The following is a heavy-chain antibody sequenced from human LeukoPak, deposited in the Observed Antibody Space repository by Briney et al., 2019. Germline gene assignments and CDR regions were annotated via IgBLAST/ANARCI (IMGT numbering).Heavy chain of an antibody. CDR1: GGSSSGYY. CDR2: INHSGST. CDR3: ARGGGNLLPFFDPKYYYYMDV. D-gene: IGHD3-9*01. J-gene: IGHJ6*03. Sequence: SETLSLTCAVYGGSSSGYYWSWIRQPPGKGLEWIAEINHSGSTNYNASLRSRVTVYVGTSKNQFSLKLSSVTAADTAVYYCARGGGNLLPFFDPKYYYYMDVWGKGTTVTVSS. V-gene: IGHV4-34*01.